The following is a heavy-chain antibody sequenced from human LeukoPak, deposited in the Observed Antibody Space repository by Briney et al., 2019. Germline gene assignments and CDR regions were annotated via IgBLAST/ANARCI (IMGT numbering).Heavy chain of an antibody. CDR1: GYTFTSYH. D-gene: IGHD3-22*01. CDR3: ARGAYYYDSSELLDY. J-gene: IGHJ4*02. Sequence: EASVKVSCKASGYTFTSYHMHWVRQAPGQGLEWMGIINPSGGTTNYAQKFRGRVTITRNTSISTAYMELSSLRSEDTAVYYCARGAYYYDSSELLDYWGQGTLVTVSS. V-gene: IGHV1-46*01. CDR2: INPSGGTT.